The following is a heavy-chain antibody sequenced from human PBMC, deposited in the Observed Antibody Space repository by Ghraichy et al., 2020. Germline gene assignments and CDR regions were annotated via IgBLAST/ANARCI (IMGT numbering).Heavy chain of an antibody. J-gene: IGHJ3*01. V-gene: IGHV3-7*01. CDR1: GFTFSNYW. CDR2: INQDGGAG. D-gene: IGHD3-10*01. CDR3: GRDREFSVLDG. Sequence: GGSLRLSCAASGFTFSNYWMTWVRQAPGKGLEWVANINQDGGAGYYVDSVKGRFTISRDNAKNSLCLQMNSLRVEDTALYYCGRDREFSVLDGWGQGTMVTISS.